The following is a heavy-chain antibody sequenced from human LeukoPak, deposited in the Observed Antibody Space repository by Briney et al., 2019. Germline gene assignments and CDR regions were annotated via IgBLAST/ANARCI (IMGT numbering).Heavy chain of an antibody. V-gene: IGHV3-23*01. J-gene: IGHJ4*02. D-gene: IGHD6-19*01. Sequence: GGSLRLSCAASGFTFSSYAMSWVRQAPGHGLKWVSAIRGSGGSTYYAVSVKGRFTISRDNYKNTLYLQMNSLRAEDTAVYYCAKDSEDSSGWYSDYWGQGTLVTVSS. CDR1: GFTFSSYA. CDR2: IRGSGGST. CDR3: AKDSEDSSGWYSDY.